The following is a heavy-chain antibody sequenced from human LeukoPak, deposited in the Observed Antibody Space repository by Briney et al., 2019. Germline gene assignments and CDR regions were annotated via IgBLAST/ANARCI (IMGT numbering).Heavy chain of an antibody. Sequence: PGGSLRLSCAASGFTFSSYAMSWVRQAPGKGLEWVSAISGSGGSTYYADSVKGRFTISRDNSKNTLYLQMNSLRAEDTAVYYCARTPRGSGSGWHDYWGQGTLVTVSS. D-gene: IGHD6-19*01. V-gene: IGHV3-23*01. CDR3: ARTPRGSGSGWHDY. J-gene: IGHJ4*02. CDR1: GFTFSSYA. CDR2: ISGSGGST.